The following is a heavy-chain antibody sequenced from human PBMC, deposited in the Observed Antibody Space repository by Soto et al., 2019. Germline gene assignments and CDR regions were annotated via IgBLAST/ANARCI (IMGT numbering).Heavy chain of an antibody. CDR1: GFTFGDYA. D-gene: IGHD3-10*01. CDR2: IRSKAYGGTT. J-gene: IGHJ4*02. CDR3: TSGSGSYYQVTFDY. V-gene: IGHV3-49*03. Sequence: GGSLRLSCTASGFTFGDYAMSWFRQAPGKGLEWVGFIRSKAYGGTTEYAASVKGRFTISRDDSKSIAYLQMNSLKTEDTAVYYCTSGSGSYYQVTFDYWGQGTLVTVSS.